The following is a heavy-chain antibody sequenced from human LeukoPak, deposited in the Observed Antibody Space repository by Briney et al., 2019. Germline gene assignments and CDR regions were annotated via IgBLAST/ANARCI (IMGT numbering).Heavy chain of an antibody. V-gene: IGHV3-66*02. CDR2: IYSDGTT. CDR3: ATNSSLLRSISYYFYMDV. J-gene: IGHJ6*03. CDR1: GFTVTNNF. D-gene: IGHD2-2*01. Sequence: GGSLRLSRAASGFTVTNNFMTWVRQAPGKGLEWVSIIYSDGTTYYVDSVKGRFTISRDSSKNTLYLQMSSLRAEDTAVYYCATNSSLLRSISYYFYMDVWGKGPTVTVS.